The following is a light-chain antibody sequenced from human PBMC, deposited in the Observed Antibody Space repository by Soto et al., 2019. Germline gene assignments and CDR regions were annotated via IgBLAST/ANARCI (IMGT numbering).Light chain of an antibody. V-gene: IGLV1-40*01. CDR1: SSDIGAGYD. Sequence: QPVLTQPPSMSGAPGQRVTISCTGTSSDIGAGYDVHWYQQLPGTAPKLLIYGYNKRPSGVPDRFSGSRSGTSASLAITGLQAEDEADYYCQSYDISLSGPWVFGGGTKLTVL. CDR2: GYN. CDR3: QSYDISLSGPWV. J-gene: IGLJ3*02.